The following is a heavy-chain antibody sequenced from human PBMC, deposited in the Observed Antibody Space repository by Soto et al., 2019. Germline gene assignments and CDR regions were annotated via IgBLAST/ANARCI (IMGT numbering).Heavy chain of an antibody. J-gene: IGHJ4*02. CDR3: ARVGGYNYLGSLTY. CDR1: GGTFSSYT. Sequence: QVQLVQSGAEVKKPGSSVKVSCKASGGTFSSYTISWVRQAPGQGFEWMGRIIPILGIANYAQKFQGRVTITADKSTSTAYMELSSLRSEDTAVYYCARVGGYNYLGSLTYWGQGTLVTVSS. CDR2: IIPILGIA. D-gene: IGHD5-12*01. V-gene: IGHV1-69*02.